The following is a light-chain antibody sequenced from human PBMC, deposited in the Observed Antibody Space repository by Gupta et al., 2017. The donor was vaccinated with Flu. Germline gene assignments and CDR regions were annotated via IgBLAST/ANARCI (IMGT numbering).Light chain of an antibody. V-gene: IGKV1-12*01. CDR1: QDIYRG. Sequence: DVQMTQSPSSVSASVGDRVSLTCRASQDIYRGLAWYQQKAGKAPELLICDASTLQSGVPSRFSGIGSGTXFTLTIXSLQPEDYATYYCQQTHTFPITFGXGTKVEI. J-gene: IGKJ4*01. CDR2: DAS. CDR3: QQTHTFPIT.